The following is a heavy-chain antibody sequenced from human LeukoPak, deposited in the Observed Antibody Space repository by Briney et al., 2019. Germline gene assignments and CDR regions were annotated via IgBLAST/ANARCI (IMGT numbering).Heavy chain of an antibody. CDR1: GGSISGSY. D-gene: IGHD4-11*01. V-gene: IGHV4-59*08. J-gene: IGHJ6*02. Sequence: SETLSLTCNVSGGSISGSYWSWIRQPPGKGLDWIGYNYYIETYYNPSLNSRFTISLDTSKNQFSLNLRFVTAADTAVYFCARTQGWGTVRTGYYYGMDVWGQGTTVTVSS. CDR3: ARTQGWGTVRTGYYYGMDV. CDR2: NYYIET.